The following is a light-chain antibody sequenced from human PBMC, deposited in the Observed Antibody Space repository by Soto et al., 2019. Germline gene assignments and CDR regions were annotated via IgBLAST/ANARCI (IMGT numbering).Light chain of an antibody. V-gene: IGLV4-69*01. CDR2: LNSDGSH. CDR1: SGHSSFA. CDR3: QTWGTGIQGV. J-gene: IGLJ2*01. Sequence: QPVLTQSPSASASLGASVKLTCTLSSGHSSFAIAWHQQQPEKGPRYLMKLNSDGSHTKGDGVPDRFSGSSSGAERYLTISSRQSEDEADYYCQTWGTGIQGVFGGGTKLIV.